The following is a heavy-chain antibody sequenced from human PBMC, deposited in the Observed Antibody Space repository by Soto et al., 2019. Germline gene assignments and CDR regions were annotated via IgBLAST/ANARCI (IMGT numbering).Heavy chain of an antibody. V-gene: IGHV4-31*01. CDR2: VYKSGST. Sequence: PSETLSLTCTVSGGSISSGGYYWSWIRQHPGKGLEWMGYVYKSGSTYYNPSLTSLFSISVDTSKNQFSLKLSSVTAADTAVYYCARFNADYKRLEYWGQGVLVTVSS. CDR3: ARFNADYKRLEY. CDR1: GGSISSGGYY. D-gene: IGHD4-17*01. J-gene: IGHJ4*02.